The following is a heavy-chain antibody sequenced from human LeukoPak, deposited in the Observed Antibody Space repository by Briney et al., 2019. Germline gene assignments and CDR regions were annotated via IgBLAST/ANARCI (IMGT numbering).Heavy chain of an antibody. Sequence: SETLSLTCTVSGGSISSSSYYWGWIRQPPGKGLEWIGSIYYSGSTYYNPSLKSRVTISVDTSKNQFSLKLSSVTAADTAVYYCARRISSSWYCFDYWGQGTLVTVSS. J-gene: IGHJ4*02. CDR1: GGSISSSSYY. CDR3: ARRISSSWYCFDY. V-gene: IGHV4-39*01. CDR2: IYYSGST. D-gene: IGHD6-13*01.